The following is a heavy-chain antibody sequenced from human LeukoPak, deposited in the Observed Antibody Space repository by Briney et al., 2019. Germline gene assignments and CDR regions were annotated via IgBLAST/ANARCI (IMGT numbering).Heavy chain of an antibody. Sequence: PSETLSLTSAVYGGSFSGYYWSWIRQPPGKGLEWIGEINHSGSTNYNPSLKSRVTISVDTSKNQFSLKLSSVTAADTAVYYCASFYSSGFFDYWGQGTLVTVSS. V-gene: IGHV4-34*01. J-gene: IGHJ4*02. CDR3: ASFYSSGFFDY. CDR2: INHSGST. CDR1: GGSFSGYY. D-gene: IGHD6-19*01.